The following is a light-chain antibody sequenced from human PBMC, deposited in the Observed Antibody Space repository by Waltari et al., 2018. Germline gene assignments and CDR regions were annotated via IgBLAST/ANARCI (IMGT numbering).Light chain of an antibody. Sequence: QAGLTQPPSVSKGLGQTATLTCTGNNNNVGNQGAAWLQQHQGNPTKLLSYRNNNRPSGISEKFSASGSGNTAALTITGLQPEDEADYYCSAWDSNLSAWVFGGGTKLTVL. CDR1: NNNVGNQG. CDR2: RNN. V-gene: IGLV10-54*04. J-gene: IGLJ3*02. CDR3: SAWDSNLSAWV.